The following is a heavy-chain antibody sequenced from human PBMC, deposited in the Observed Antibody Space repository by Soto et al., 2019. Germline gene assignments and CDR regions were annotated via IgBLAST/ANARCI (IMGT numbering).Heavy chain of an antibody. Sequence: GGSLRLSCAASGFTFSSYGMHWVRQAPGKGLEWVAVISYDGSNKYYADSVKGRFTISRDNSKNTLYLQMNSLRAEDTAVYYCAKDINIVVVRGMDVWGQGTTVTVSS. J-gene: IGHJ6*02. CDR3: AKDINIVVVRGMDV. V-gene: IGHV3-30*18. CDR2: ISYDGSNK. D-gene: IGHD2-2*01. CDR1: GFTFSSYG.